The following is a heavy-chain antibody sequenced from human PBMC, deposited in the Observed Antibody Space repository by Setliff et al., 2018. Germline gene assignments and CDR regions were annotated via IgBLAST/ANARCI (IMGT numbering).Heavy chain of an antibody. Sequence: ETLSLSCAASGFTFSYYWMSWVRQAPGKGLEWVANIQQDGSEKYHVDSVMGRFTISRDNAKNTLYLQMNSLRAEDTAVYYCARARYCSSTSCYYYYYMDVWGKGTTVTVSS. D-gene: IGHD2-2*01. V-gene: IGHV3-7*01. J-gene: IGHJ6*03. CDR1: GFTFSYYW. CDR3: ARARYCSSTSCYYYYYMDV. CDR2: IQQDGSEK.